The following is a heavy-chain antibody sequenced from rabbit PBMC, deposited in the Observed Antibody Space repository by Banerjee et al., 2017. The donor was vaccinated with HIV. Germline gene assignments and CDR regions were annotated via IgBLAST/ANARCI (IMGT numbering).Heavy chain of an antibody. D-gene: IGHD1-1*01. V-gene: IGHV1S40*01. CDR1: GFSFSSSYY. Sequence: QSLEESGGDLVKPGASLTLTCTASGFSFSSSYYMCWVRQAPGKGLEWIACIDTGSSGSTAYASWAKGRFTISKTSSTTVTLQMTSLTAADTATYFCARGAGGAGYFSLWGPGTLVTVS. CDR2: IDTGSSGST. J-gene: IGHJ4*01. CDR3: ARGAGGAGYFSL.